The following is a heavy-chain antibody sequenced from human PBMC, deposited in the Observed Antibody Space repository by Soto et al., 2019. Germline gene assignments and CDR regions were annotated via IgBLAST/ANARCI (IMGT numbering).Heavy chain of an antibody. CDR2: INPGGGSA. CDR1: GSAITRYY. J-gene: IGHJ6*02. CDR3: ARDTSGWSLNGLDV. V-gene: IGHV1-46*01. Sequence: QVDLVQSGAEVKKPGASVTISCKASGSAITRYYKHWGRQAPGRGLGWMGIINPGGGSASYAQKFQDRVTIDKDTSTGTVYMDLRSLRTEDTAVYYCARDTSGWSLNGLDVWGQGTTVNVSS. D-gene: IGHD6-19*01.